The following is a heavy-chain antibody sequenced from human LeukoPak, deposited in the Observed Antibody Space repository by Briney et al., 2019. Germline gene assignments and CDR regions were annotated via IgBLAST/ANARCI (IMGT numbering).Heavy chain of an antibody. D-gene: IGHD3-10*01. CDR3: AREMGGWGSWRVFDY. CDR2: IYTSGST. CDR1: GGSTSSSNYY. Sequence: PSETLSLTCTVSGGSTSSSNYYWNWIRQPAGKGLEWIGRIYTSGSTNYNPSLKSRVTISVDTSKNQFSLKLSSVTAADTAVYYCAREMGGWGSWRVFDYWGQGTLVTVSS. V-gene: IGHV4-61*02. J-gene: IGHJ4*02.